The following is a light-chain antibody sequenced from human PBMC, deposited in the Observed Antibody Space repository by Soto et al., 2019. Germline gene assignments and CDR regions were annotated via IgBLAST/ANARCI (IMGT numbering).Light chain of an antibody. CDR3: GGWDDSLSGPV. CDR2: RNN. Sequence: QSVLTQPPSASVTPGQRVNISCSGSSSNIGSNYVYWYRQFPGTAPKLPIQRNNQRPSGVPARFSGSKSGTSASLAISGLRSEDEADYYCGGWDDSLSGPVFGGGTK. V-gene: IGLV1-47*01. J-gene: IGLJ2*01. CDR1: SSNIGSNY.